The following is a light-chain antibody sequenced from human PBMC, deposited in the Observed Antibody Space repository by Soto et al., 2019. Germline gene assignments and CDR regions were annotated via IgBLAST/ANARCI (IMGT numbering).Light chain of an antibody. CDR1: QSVSSIN. CDR2: GAS. V-gene: IGKV3-20*01. J-gene: IGKJ3*01. Sequence: EIVLTQSPGTLSLSPGERAALSCRASQSVSSINLAWYQQKPGQAPRLLIYGASSRATGIPDRFSGSGSGTDFTLTLSRLEPEDFAVYYCQQYGSSPFTFGPGTKVDIK. CDR3: QQYGSSPFT.